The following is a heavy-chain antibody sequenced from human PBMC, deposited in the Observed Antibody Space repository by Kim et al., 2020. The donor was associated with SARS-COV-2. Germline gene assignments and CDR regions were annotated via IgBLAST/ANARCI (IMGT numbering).Heavy chain of an antibody. V-gene: IGHV1-8*01. J-gene: IGHJ4*02. CDR3: ARKAIGRDY. Sequence: GNTGEAQKFQGRVTMTRNTSISTAYMELSSLRSEDTAVYYCARKAIGRDYWGQGTLVTVSS. CDR2: GNT. D-gene: IGHD2-2*02.